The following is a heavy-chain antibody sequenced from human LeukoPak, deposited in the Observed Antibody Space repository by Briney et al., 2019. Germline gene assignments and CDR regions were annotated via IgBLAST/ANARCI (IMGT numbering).Heavy chain of an antibody. Sequence: PSETLSLTCTVSGGSLSLYYWNWIRQPAGKGLEWIGRIYANGRTTYNPSLESRVTMSVDTSKNQFSLKLTSVSAADTAVYYCASGQVDSSGWYNPGFLGAFDIWGLGTVVTVSS. CDR1: GGSLSLYY. CDR3: ASGQVDSSGWYNPGFLGAFDI. D-gene: IGHD6-19*01. J-gene: IGHJ3*02. V-gene: IGHV4-4*07. CDR2: IYANGRT.